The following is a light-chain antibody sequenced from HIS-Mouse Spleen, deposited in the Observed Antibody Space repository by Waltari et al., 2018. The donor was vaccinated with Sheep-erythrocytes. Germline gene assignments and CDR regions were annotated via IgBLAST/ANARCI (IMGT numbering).Light chain of an antibody. V-gene: IGLV2-23*01. CDR2: EGS. Sequence: QSALTQPASVSGSPGQSLTIPCTGTRSDVGSYHCVFWYPQHPGKAPKLMIYEGSKRPSGVSNRFSVSKSGNTASLTISGLQAEDEADYYCCSYAGSSTPWVFGGGTKLTVL. J-gene: IGLJ3*02. CDR1: RSDVGSYHC. CDR3: CSYAGSSTPWV.